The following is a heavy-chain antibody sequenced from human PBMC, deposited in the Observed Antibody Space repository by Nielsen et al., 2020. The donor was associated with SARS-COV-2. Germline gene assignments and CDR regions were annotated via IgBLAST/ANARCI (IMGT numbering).Heavy chain of an antibody. D-gene: IGHD5-18*01. CDR3: ARDPLRGYSYGVDY. V-gene: IGHV1-2*06. Sequence: ASVKVSCKASGYTFTGYYTHWVRQAPGQGLEWMGRINPNSGGTNYAQKFQGRVTMTRDTSISTAYMELSRLRSDDTAVYYCARDPLRGYSYGVDYWGQGTLVTVSS. CDR1: GYTFTGYY. J-gene: IGHJ4*02. CDR2: INPNSGGT.